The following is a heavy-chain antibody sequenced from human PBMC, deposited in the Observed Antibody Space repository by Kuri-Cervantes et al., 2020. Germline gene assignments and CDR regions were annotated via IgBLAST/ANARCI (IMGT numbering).Heavy chain of an antibody. J-gene: IGHJ2*01. V-gene: IGHV3-30-3*01. CDR2: ISYDGSNK. D-gene: IGHD5-18*01. CDR1: GFTFSSYA. CDR3: ARAGYSYGSPLLWYFDL. Sequence: GESLKISCAASGFTFSSYAMHWARQAPGKGLEWVAVISYDGSNKYYADSVKGRFTISRDDSKNTLYLEMNSLRAEDTAVYYCARAGYSYGSPLLWYFDLWGRGTLVTVSS.